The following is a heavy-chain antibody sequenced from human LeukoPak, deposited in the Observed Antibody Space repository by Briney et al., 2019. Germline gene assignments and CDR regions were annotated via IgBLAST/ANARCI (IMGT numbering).Heavy chain of an antibody. V-gene: IGHV3-21*01. CDR1: GFYFSGYS. Sequence: GGSLRLSCAASGFYFSGYSMNWVRQTPGKGLEWVSSINSGSTYMYYADSVKGRFTISRDNAKNSLHLQMYSLRAEDTAVYFCARVEATTGRNYHYYYMDVWGKGTTVTVSS. D-gene: IGHD1-1*01. J-gene: IGHJ6*03. CDR3: ARVEATTGRNYHYYYMDV. CDR2: INSGSTYM.